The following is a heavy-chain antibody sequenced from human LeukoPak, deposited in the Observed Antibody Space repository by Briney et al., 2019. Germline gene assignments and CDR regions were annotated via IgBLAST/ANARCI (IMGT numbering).Heavy chain of an antibody. CDR3: ARVKEQWLVMYYFDY. D-gene: IGHD6-19*01. J-gene: IGHJ4*02. V-gene: IGHV4-38-2*02. CDR2: IYHSGST. Sequence: PSETLSLTCTVSGYSISSGYYWGWIRQPPGKGLEWIGSIYHSGSTYYNPSLKSRVTISVDTSKNQFSLKLSSVTAADTAVYYCARVKEQWLVMYYFDYWGQGTLVTVSS. CDR1: GYSISSGYY.